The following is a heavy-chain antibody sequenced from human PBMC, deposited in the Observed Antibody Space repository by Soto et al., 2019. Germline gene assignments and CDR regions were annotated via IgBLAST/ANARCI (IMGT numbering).Heavy chain of an antibody. J-gene: IGHJ6*02. CDR2: IKSKTDGGTT. CDR3: TTEPSSGYSSGWTNYYYYGMDV. CDR1: GFTFSNAW. Sequence: GGSLRLSCAASGFTFSNAWMNWVRQAPGKGLEWVGRIKSKTDGGTTDYAAPVKGRFTISRDDSKNTLYLQMNSLKTEDTAVYYCTTEPSSGYSSGWTNYYYYGMDVWGQGTTVTVSS. D-gene: IGHD6-19*01. V-gene: IGHV3-15*07.